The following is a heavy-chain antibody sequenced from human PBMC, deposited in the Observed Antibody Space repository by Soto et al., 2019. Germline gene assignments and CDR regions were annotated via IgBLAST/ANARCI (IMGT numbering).Heavy chain of an antibody. CDR1: GGSISSYH. Sequence: PSETLSLTCTVSGGSISSYHWSWIRQPPGKGLEWIGYIYYSGSTNYNPSLKSRVTISVDTSKNQFSLKLSSVTAADTAVYYCVRHNHSYYDFLSGYYIDYYYFMDVWGKGTSVTVSS. J-gene: IGHJ6*03. V-gene: IGHV4-59*08. CDR3: VRHNHSYYDFLSGYYIDYYYFMDV. D-gene: IGHD3-3*01. CDR2: IYYSGST.